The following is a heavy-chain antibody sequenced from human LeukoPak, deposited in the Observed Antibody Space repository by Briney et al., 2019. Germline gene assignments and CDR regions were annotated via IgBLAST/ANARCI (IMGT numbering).Heavy chain of an antibody. D-gene: IGHD2-2*01. J-gene: IGHJ4*02. V-gene: IGHV1-8*03. CDR2: MNPDGGKT. CDR1: GYTFSTYD. CDR3: ARAIRYQLLSDY. Sequence: ASVKVSCKTSGYTFSTYDINWVRQAAGQGLDWMGWMNPDGGKTGFARKFHGRATITRDTSITTAYLELSSLRSEDTAVYYCARAIRYQLLSDYWGQGTLVTVSS.